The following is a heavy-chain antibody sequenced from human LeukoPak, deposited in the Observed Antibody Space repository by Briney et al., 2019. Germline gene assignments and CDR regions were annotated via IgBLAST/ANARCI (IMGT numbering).Heavy chain of an antibody. CDR2: ISSNGGST. J-gene: IGHJ6*03. CDR1: GFTFSSYA. V-gene: IGHV3-64*01. Sequence: GGSLRLSCAASGFTFSSYAMHWVRQAPGKGLEYVSAISSNGGSTYYANSVEGRFTISRDNSKNTLYLQMGSLRAEDMAVYYCARVAPIVVVPAAIYYYYYMDVWGKGTTVTVSS. CDR3: ARVAPIVVVPAAIYYYYYMDV. D-gene: IGHD2-2*01.